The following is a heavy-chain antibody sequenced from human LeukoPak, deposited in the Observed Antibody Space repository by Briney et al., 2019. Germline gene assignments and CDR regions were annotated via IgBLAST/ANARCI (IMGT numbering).Heavy chain of an antibody. CDR1: GFTFSSYA. J-gene: IGHJ4*02. CDR2: ISGSDGST. V-gene: IGHV3-23*01. D-gene: IGHD3-10*01. CDR3: AKAPGVDRSFDS. Sequence: GGSLRLSCAASGFTFSSYAMSWVRQAPGKGLEWVSVISGSDGSTYYADSVKGRFTISRDNSKNTLYLHVNSLSAEDTAVYYCAKAPGVDRSFDSWGQGTLVTVSS.